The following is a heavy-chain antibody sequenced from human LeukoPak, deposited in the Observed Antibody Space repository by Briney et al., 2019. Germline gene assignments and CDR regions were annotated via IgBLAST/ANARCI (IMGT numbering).Heavy chain of an antibody. CDR3: ARDGAREQQLVRYYYYYMDV. Sequence: GASVKVSCKASGYTFTSYYMHWVRQAPGRGLEWMGIINPSGGSTSYAQKFQGRVTMTRDMSTSTVYMELSSLRSEDTAVYYCARDGAREQQLVRYYYYYMDVWGKGTTVTVSS. CDR1: GYTFTSYY. D-gene: IGHD6-13*01. V-gene: IGHV1-46*01. J-gene: IGHJ6*03. CDR2: INPSGGST.